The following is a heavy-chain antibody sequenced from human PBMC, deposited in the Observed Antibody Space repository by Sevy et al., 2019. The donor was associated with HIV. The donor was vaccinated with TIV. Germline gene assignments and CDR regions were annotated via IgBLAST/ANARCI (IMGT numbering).Heavy chain of an antibody. D-gene: IGHD3-3*01. V-gene: IGHV3-11*06. J-gene: IGHJ6*02. CDR1: GFIFSDYY. CDR3: ARGKGRFLEWLLSPDGMDV. CDR2: ISGSGSYI. Sequence: GGSLRLSCAASGFIFSDYYMTWIRQAPGKGLECVSYISGSGSYINDEDSVKGRITISRDNAKNSLYLQMNSLRAEDTGVYYCARGKGRFLEWLLSPDGMDVWGQGTTVTVSS.